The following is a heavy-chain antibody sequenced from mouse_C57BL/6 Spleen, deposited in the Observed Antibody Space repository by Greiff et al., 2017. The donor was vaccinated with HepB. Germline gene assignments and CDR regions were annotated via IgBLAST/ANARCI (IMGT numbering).Heavy chain of an antibody. V-gene: IGHV1-5*01. CDR1: GYTFTSYW. CDR2: IYPGNSDT. CDR3: TRSGYYDGYFRDY. Sequence: VQLQQSGTVLARPGASVKMSCKTSGYTFTSYWMHWVKQRPGQGLEWIGAIYPGNSDTSYNQKFKGKAKLTAVTSASTAYMELSSLTNEDSAVYYCTRSGYYDGYFRDYWGQGTTLTVSS. J-gene: IGHJ2*01. D-gene: IGHD2-3*01.